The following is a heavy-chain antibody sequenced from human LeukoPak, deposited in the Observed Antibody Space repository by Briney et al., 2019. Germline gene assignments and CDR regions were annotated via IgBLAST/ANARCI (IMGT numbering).Heavy chain of an antibody. V-gene: IGHV1-18*01. CDR1: GYTFTSYG. CDR3: ARGPYCSGGTCYSQYFDY. D-gene: IGHD2-15*01. CDR2: ISAYNGNT. Sequence: ASVKASCKASGYTFTSYGISWVRQAPGQGLEWMGWISAYNGNTNYAQKLQGRVTMTTDTSTSTAYMELRSLRSDDTAVYYCARGPYCSGGTCYSQYFDYWGQGTLVTVFS. J-gene: IGHJ4*02.